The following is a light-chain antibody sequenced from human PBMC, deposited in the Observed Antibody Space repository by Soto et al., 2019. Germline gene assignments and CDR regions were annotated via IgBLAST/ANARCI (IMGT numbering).Light chain of an antibody. CDR1: SSDVGGYNY. Sequence: LTQPASVSGSPGQSITIYCTGTSSDVGGYNYVSWSQQHPGKAPKLIIYEVNNRPSGVSNRFSGSKSGNTASLTISGLQAEDEADYYCSSYTITDTYVFGSGTKVTVL. V-gene: IGLV2-14*01. CDR3: SSYTITDTYV. CDR2: EVN. J-gene: IGLJ1*01.